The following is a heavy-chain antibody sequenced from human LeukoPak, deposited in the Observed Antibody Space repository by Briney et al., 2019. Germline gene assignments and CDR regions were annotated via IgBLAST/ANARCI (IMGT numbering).Heavy chain of an antibody. Sequence: PGGFLRLSCAASGFTFSSYEMNWVRQAPGKGLEWVSYISSSGSTIYYADSVKGRFTISRDNAKNSLYLQMNSLRAEDTAVYYCARDPGDCGGDCDDYWGQGTLVTVSS. CDR1: GFTFSSYE. CDR3: ARDPGDCGGDCDDY. CDR2: ISSSGSTI. J-gene: IGHJ4*02. V-gene: IGHV3-48*03. D-gene: IGHD2-21*02.